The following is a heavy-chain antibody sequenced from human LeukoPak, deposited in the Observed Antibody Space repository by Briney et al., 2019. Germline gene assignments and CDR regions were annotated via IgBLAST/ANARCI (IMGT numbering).Heavy chain of an antibody. Sequence: GGSLRLSCAASGFTFSSYAMTWVRQAPGKGLEWVSVISGSGGRTVYADSVKGRFTISRDNSKNMLYLQMKSLRVDDKATYYCAKDHGDYGDYVGWFDPWGQGTLATVSS. CDR1: GFTFSSYA. V-gene: IGHV3-23*01. D-gene: IGHD4-17*01. CDR2: ISGSGGRT. CDR3: AKDHGDYGDYVGWFDP. J-gene: IGHJ5*02.